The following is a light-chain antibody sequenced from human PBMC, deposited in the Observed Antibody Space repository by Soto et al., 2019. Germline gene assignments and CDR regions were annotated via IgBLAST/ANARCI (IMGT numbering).Light chain of an antibody. CDR2: GAS. V-gene: IGKV3-15*01. CDR1: QSVNNK. Sequence: EIVMTQSPATLSVSPGERATLSCRASQSVNNKLAWYQQKPGQPPRLLIYGASTRATGIPGRVSGSGSGTEFTLTISSLQSEDFAVYYCQQYYDWPLAFGGGTKVDIK. J-gene: IGKJ4*01. CDR3: QQYYDWPLA.